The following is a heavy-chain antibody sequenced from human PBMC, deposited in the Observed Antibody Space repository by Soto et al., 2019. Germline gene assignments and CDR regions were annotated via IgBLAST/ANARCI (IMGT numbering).Heavy chain of an antibody. J-gene: IGHJ4*02. CDR2: IYPGDSDT. Sequence: GESLKISCKGSGYSFTDSWIGWVRQVPGKGLEWMGIIYPGDSDTKYSPSFQGQVTISADKSISTAYLQWSSLKASDTAMYYCARQAGGSGIYYNFDYWGRGTLVTVSS. CDR1: GYSFTDSW. CDR3: ARQAGGSGIYYNFDY. V-gene: IGHV5-51*01. D-gene: IGHD3-10*01.